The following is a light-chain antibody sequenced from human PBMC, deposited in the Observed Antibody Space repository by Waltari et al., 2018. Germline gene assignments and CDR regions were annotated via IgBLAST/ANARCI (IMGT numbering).Light chain of an antibody. Sequence: DIVMTQSPLSLPVTPGEPASISCRSNQSLLHRNGKNYLDWYLQKPGQSPQLLIYLGSNRASGVPARFSGRGSGTDFTLKISRVEAEDVGFYYCMHALETRNTFGPGTKVDIK. J-gene: IGKJ3*01. CDR3: MHALETRNT. CDR1: QSLLHRNGKNY. CDR2: LGS. V-gene: IGKV2-28*01.